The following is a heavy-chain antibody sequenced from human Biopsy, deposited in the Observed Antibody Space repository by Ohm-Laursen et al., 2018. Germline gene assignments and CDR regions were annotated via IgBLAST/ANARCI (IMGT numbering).Heavy chain of an antibody. D-gene: IGHD4-17*01. CDR1: GVTFNSYA. CDR2: VMPIFGTA. V-gene: IGHV1-69*06. Sequence: SVKVSCKTSGVTFNSYAISWVRQAPGQGLEWMGGVMPIFGTANYAQKFQGRVTITADKSTSTAHLDLSSLRSEDTAVYYCATRVTPVTTLYYYAMDVWGQGTTVTVSS. J-gene: IGHJ6*02. CDR3: ATRVTPVTTLYYYAMDV.